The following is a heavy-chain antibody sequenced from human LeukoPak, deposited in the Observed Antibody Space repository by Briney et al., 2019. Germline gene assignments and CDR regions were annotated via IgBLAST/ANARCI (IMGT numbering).Heavy chain of an antibody. CDR2: IIPIFGTA. V-gene: IGHV1-69*05. CDR1: GGTFSSYA. Sequence: ASVKVSCKASGGTFSSYAISWVRQAPGQGLEWMGGIIPIFGTANYAQKFQGRVTMTRDTSISTAYMELSRLRSDDTAVYYCARSRSRDSSSSALGYWGQGTLVTVSS. CDR3: ARSRSRDSSSSALGY. J-gene: IGHJ4*02. D-gene: IGHD6-6*01.